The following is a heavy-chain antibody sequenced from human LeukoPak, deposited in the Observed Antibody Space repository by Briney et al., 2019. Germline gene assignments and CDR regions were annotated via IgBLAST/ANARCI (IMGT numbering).Heavy chain of an antibody. CDR3: ARELPREVTLDY. J-gene: IGHJ4*01. D-gene: IGHD2-21*02. V-gene: IGHV3-74*01. CDR1: EFDFFSYG. Sequence: GGSLRLSCVASEFDFFSYGMQWVRQAPGRGLVWVTRIFTDGSTTSYADSVKGRFTISRDNAKNTLYVEMKSLRVEDTAVYYCARELPREVTLDYWGQGTLVTVSP. CDR2: IFTDGSTT.